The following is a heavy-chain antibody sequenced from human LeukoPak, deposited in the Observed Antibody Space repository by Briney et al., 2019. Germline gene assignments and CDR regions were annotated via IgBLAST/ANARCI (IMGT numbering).Heavy chain of an antibody. J-gene: IGHJ4*02. D-gene: IGHD3-22*01. CDR1: GFTFSSYE. CDR3: ARDFYYDSSGYRPH. Sequence: GSLRLSCAASGFTFSSYEMNWVRQAPGKGLEWVSYISSSGSTIYYADSVKGRFTISRDNAKNSLYLQMNSLRAEDTAVYYCARDFYYDSSGYRPHWGQGTLVTVSS. CDR2: ISSSGSTI. V-gene: IGHV3-48*03.